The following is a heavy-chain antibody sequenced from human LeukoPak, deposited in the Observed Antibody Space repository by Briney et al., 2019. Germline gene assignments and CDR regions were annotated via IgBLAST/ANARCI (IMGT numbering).Heavy chain of an antibody. D-gene: IGHD6-13*01. CDR3: ARERTGYSSSWYGGGDY. Sequence: ASVKVSCKASGYTFTSYYMHWVRQAPGQGLEWMGIINPSGGSTSYAQKFQGRVTMTRDMSTSTVYMELSSLRSEDTAGYYCARERTGYSSSWYGGGDYWGQGTLVTVSS. CDR1: GYTFTSYY. CDR2: INPSGGST. J-gene: IGHJ4*02. V-gene: IGHV1-46*01.